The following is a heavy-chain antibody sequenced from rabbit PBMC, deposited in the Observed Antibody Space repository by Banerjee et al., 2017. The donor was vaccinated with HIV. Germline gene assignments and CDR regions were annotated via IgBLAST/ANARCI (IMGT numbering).Heavy chain of an antibody. V-gene: IGHV1S45*01. CDR2: IYAGSSGST. CDR1: GFSFSSSYW. D-gene: IGHD7-1*01. CDR3: ARGVGYTVYDDAGYYFNL. Sequence: QEQLEESGGDLVKPEGSLTLTCTASGFSFSSSYWICWVRQAPGKGLEWIACIYAGSSGSTYYASWAKGRFTISKASSTTVTLQMTSLTAADTATYFCARGVGYTVYDDAGYYFNLRGPGTLVTVS. J-gene: IGHJ4*01.